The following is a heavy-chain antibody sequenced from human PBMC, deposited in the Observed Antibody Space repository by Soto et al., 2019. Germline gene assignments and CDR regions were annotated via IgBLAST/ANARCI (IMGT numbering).Heavy chain of an antibody. D-gene: IGHD1-26*01. J-gene: IGHJ4*02. V-gene: IGHV4-4*07. CDR2: IYTSGST. CDR3: AREAVGATTAHFDY. Sequence: SETLSLTCTVSGGSISSYYWSWIRQPAGKGLEWIGRIYTSGSTNYNPSLKSRVTMSVDTSKNQFSLKLSSVTAADTAVYYCAREAVGATTAHFDYWGQGTLVTVSS. CDR1: GGSISSYY.